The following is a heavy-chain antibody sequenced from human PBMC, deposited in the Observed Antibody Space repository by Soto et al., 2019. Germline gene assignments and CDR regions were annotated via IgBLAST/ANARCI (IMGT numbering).Heavy chain of an antibody. CDR3: TRDQATTLGYGMDV. CDR1: VFIVSSSF. D-gene: IGHD5-12*01. V-gene: IGHV3-53*01. CDR2: IYTTGST. J-gene: IGHJ6*02. Sequence: PGGSLRRSWGASVFIVSSSFMGWVRQAPGKGLEWVSVIYTTGSTYYVDSVKGRFTISRDDSRNTVYLQMNSLRAEDTAVYYCTRDQATTLGYGMDVWGQGTTVTVSS.